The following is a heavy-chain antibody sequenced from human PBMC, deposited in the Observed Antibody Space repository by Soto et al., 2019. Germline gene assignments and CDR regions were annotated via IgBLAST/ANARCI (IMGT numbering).Heavy chain of an antibody. CDR3: ARGKDYYDSSGYPTPEDAFDI. CDR1: GYNIRAYA. J-gene: IGHJ3*02. D-gene: IGHD3-22*01. Sequence: ASVKVSCKASGYNIRAYAMHWVRQAPGQRLEWMGWINAGNGNTKYSQKFQGRVTITADKSTSTAYMELSSLRSEDTAVYYCARGKDYYDSSGYPTPEDAFDIWGQGTMVTVSS. CDR2: INAGNGNT. V-gene: IGHV1-3*01.